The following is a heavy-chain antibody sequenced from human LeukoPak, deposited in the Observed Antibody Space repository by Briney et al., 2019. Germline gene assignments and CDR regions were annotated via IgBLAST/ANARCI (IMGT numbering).Heavy chain of an antibody. CDR2: IWYDGSNK. CDR1: GFTFSSYG. D-gene: IGHD1-26*01. CDR3: AKSQKPGGSYRYYHYYYMDV. Sequence: GGSLRLSCAASGFTFSSYGMHWVRQAPGKGLEWVAVIWYDGSNKYYADSVKGRFTISRDNSKNTLYLQMNSLRAEDTAVYYCAKSQKPGGSYRYYHYYYMDVWGKGTTVTVSS. J-gene: IGHJ6*03. V-gene: IGHV3-33*06.